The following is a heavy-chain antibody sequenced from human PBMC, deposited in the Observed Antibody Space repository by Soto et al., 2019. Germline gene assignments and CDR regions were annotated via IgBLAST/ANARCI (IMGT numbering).Heavy chain of an antibody. CDR3: NTYGVGATNSCFDP. V-gene: IGHV3-15*01. CDR2: IKSKSDDGTT. CDR1: GFIFSNVW. Sequence: PGGSLRLSCAGSGFIFSNVWMNWVRQAPGKGLEWVGHIKSKSDDGTTDYAAPVKGRFTISRDDSKNTLYLEMNSLQSEDTALYYCNTYGVGATNSCFDPWGQGTLVTVSS. D-gene: IGHD1-26*01. J-gene: IGHJ5*01.